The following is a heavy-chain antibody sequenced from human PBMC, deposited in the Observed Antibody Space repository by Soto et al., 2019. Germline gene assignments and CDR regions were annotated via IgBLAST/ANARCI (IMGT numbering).Heavy chain of an antibody. CDR2: IYYSGST. CDR3: ARGKEGDFSPPPY. D-gene: IGHD2-21*02. J-gene: IGHJ4*02. CDR1: GGSISSGGYY. V-gene: IGHV4-31*03. Sequence: VQLQESGTGLVKPSQTLSLTCTVSGGSISSGGYYWSWIRQHPGQGLEWIGYIYYSGSTYYNPSLKGRVTISVDTSKNQFSLKLSSVTAADTDVYYCARGKEGDFSPPPYWGQGPLVTVSS.